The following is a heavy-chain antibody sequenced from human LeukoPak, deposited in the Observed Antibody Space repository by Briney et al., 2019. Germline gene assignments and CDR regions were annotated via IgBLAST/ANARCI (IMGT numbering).Heavy chain of an antibody. Sequence: SETLSLTCGVSGGSISNTNWWTWFRQPPGKGLEWIGEVNLQGSTNYNPSLKSRVAISVDESENHISLKLTSVTAANTAVYYCAREGGPYRPLDYSGQGTLVTVAS. CDR2: VNLQGST. CDR1: GGSISNTNW. V-gene: IGHV4-4*02. J-gene: IGHJ4*02. CDR3: AREGGPYRPLDY.